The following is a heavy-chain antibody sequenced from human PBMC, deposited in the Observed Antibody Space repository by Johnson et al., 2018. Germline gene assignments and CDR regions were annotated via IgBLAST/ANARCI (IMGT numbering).Heavy chain of an antibody. CDR2: ISYDGSNK. CDR3: ARGGYYDSSGYYGVAFDI. Sequence: QVQLVESGGGVVQPGRSLRLSCAASGFTFSSYAMHWVRQAPGKGLEWVAVISYDGSNKYYADSVKGRFTISRDNSKNTLYLQMNSLRAEDTAVYYFARGGYYDSSGYYGVAFDIWGQGTMVTVSS. V-gene: IGHV3-30-3*01. J-gene: IGHJ3*02. CDR1: GFTFSSYA. D-gene: IGHD3-22*01.